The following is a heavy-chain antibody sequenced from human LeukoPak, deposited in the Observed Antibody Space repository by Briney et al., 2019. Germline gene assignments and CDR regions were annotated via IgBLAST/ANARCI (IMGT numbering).Heavy chain of an antibody. Sequence: SGPTLVNPTQTLTLTCTFSGFSVSATGVGVGWIRQAPGKALEWLGLIYWDDDKRYSPSLENRLTITKDTSKDQVVLMMTNMELVDTGTYYCARDHDGYDIWGQGTMVTVSS. V-gene: IGHV2-5*02. CDR2: IYWDDDK. J-gene: IGHJ3*02. CDR3: ARDHDGYDI. CDR1: GFSVSATGVG.